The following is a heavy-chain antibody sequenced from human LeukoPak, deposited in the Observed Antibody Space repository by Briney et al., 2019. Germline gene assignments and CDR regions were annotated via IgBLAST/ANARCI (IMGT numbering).Heavy chain of an antibody. CDR3: ARWVRFCSSTSCTFYGMDV. Sequence: PGGSLRLSCAASGFTFSSYSMNWVRQAPGKGLECVSYISSSGSTIYYADSVKGRFTISRDNAKNSLYLQMNSLRDEDTAVYYCARWVRFCSSTSCTFYGMDVWGQGTTVTVSS. J-gene: IGHJ6*02. D-gene: IGHD2-2*01. CDR1: GFTFSSYS. V-gene: IGHV3-48*02. CDR2: ISSSGSTI.